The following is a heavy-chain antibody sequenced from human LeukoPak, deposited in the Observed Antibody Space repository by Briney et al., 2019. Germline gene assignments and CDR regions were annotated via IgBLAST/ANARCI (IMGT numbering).Heavy chain of an antibody. CDR3: ARDLEDFDSPANDY. CDR2: IYAPGSS. D-gene: IGHD2-15*01. J-gene: IGHJ4*02. V-gene: IGHV4-4*07. Sequence: SETLSLTCTVSGDSISGYYWAWIRQPAGKGLEWIGHIYAPGSSNYSPSFKSRVTMSIDMSNNQFSLRLNSVTAADTAMYYCARDLEDFDSPANDYWGQGAHVIVSP. CDR1: GDSISGYY.